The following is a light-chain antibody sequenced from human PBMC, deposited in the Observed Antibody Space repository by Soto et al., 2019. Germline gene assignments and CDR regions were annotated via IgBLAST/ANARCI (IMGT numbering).Light chain of an antibody. CDR1: SSDVCGYKY. Sequence: QSALTQPASVSGSPEQSITISCTGTSSDVCGYKYVSWYQQLPGRAPKLIISEVSNRPSGVSDRFTGSKSGNTASLTISGLQTEDEGDYYCSSYTSSSTSVVFGGGTKVTVL. J-gene: IGLJ2*01. V-gene: IGLV2-14*01. CDR3: SSYTSSSTSVV. CDR2: EVS.